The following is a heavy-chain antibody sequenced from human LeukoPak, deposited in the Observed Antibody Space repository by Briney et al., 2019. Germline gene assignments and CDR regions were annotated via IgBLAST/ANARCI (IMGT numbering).Heavy chain of an antibody. CDR2: IYYSGST. CDR3: ARGIVGALGYYFDY. CDR1: GGSISSGDYY. Sequence: SETLSLTCTVSGGSISSGDYYWSWIRQPPGKGLEWIGYIYYSGSTYYNPSLKGRVTISVDTSKNQFSLKLSSVTAADTAVYYCARGIVGALGYYFDYWGQGTLVTVSS. D-gene: IGHD1-26*01. V-gene: IGHV4-30-4*01. J-gene: IGHJ4*02.